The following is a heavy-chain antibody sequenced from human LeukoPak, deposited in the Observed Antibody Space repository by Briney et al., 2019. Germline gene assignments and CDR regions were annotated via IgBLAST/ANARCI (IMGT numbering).Heavy chain of an antibody. Sequence: ASVKVSCKASGYTFTGYYMHWVRQAPGQGLEWMGWINPNSGGTNYAQKFQGRVTMTRDTSISTAYMELSRLRSDDTAVYYCARLSPGYRSSTSCYTGAFDIWGQGTMVTVSS. J-gene: IGHJ3*02. D-gene: IGHD2-2*02. CDR3: ARLSPGYRSSTSCYTGAFDI. CDR2: INPNSGGT. V-gene: IGHV1-2*02. CDR1: GYTFTGYY.